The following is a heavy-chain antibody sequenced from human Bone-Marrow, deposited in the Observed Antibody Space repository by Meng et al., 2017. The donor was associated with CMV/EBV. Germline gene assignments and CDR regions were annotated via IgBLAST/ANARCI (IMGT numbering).Heavy chain of an antibody. Sequence: GGSLRLSCTASGFTFGDYAMSWVRQAPGKGLEWVGRIKSKTDGGTTDYAAPVKGRFTISRDDSKNTLYLQMNSLKTEDTAVYYCTTGFGELWESLDAFYIWGQGTMVTVSS. J-gene: IGHJ3*02. CDR1: GFTFGDYA. D-gene: IGHD3-10*01. V-gene: IGHV3-15*01. CDR2: IKSKTDGGTT. CDR3: TTGFGELWESLDAFYI.